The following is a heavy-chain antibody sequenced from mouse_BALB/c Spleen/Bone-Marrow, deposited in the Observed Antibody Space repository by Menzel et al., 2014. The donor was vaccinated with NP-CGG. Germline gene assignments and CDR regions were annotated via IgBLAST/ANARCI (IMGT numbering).Heavy chain of an antibody. Sequence: EVQLQQSGTVLARPGASVKMSCKASGYSFTRYWMHRVKQRPGQGLEWIGVIYPGNSDTIYNQKFKGKAKLTAVTSASTAYMELSSLTNEDSAVYYCTRSYYDYGGFPYWGQGTLVTVSA. CDR1: GYSFTRYW. V-gene: IGHV1-5*01. CDR3: TRSYYDYGGFPY. J-gene: IGHJ3*01. CDR2: IYPGNSDT. D-gene: IGHD2-4*01.